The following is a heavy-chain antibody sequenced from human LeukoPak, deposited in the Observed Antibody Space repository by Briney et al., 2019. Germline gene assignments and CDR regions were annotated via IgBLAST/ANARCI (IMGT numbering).Heavy chain of an antibody. CDR1: GFTFSSYG. CDR3: AKDGLIAVAGLLDY. D-gene: IGHD6-19*01. J-gene: IGHJ4*01. CDR2: IRYDGSNK. V-gene: IGHV3-30*02. Sequence: GGSLRLSGAASGFTFSSYGMHWVRQAPGKGLEWVAFIRYDGSNKYYADSVKGRFTISRDNSKNTLYLQMNSLRAEDTAVYYCAKDGLIAVAGLLDYWGQEPWSPSPQ.